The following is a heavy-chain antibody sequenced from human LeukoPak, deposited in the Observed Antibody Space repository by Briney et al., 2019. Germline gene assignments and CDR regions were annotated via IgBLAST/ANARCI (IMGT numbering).Heavy chain of an antibody. Sequence: AGGSLRLSCAASGFTFSSYAMSWVRQAPGKGLEWVSVISGSGGRSYYADSVKGRFTISRDNSKNTLYLRMNSLRAEDTALYYCAKDLGGYSNPWGQGTLVTVSS. D-gene: IGHD6-13*01. J-gene: IGHJ5*02. CDR3: AKDLGGYSNP. CDR1: GFTFSSYA. CDR2: ISGSGGRS. V-gene: IGHV3-23*01.